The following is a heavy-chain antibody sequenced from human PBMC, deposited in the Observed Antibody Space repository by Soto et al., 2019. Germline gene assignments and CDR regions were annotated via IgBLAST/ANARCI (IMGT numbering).Heavy chain of an antibody. CDR2: ISGSGGST. CDR3: AKDGREYSSGRHYEH. J-gene: IGHJ4*02. D-gene: IGHD6-19*01. CDR1: GFTFSSYA. Sequence: PGGSLRLSCAASGFTFSSYAMSWVRQAPGKGLEWVSAISGSGGSTYYADSVKGRFTISRDNSKNTLYLQMNSLRAEDTAVYYCAKDGREYSSGRHYEHCGQGPLVTVPS. V-gene: IGHV3-23*01.